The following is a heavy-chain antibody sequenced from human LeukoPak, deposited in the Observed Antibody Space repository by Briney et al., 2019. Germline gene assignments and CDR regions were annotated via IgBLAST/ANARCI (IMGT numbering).Heavy chain of an antibody. J-gene: IGHJ3*02. CDR1: EFTISRYW. V-gene: IGHV3-23*01. Sequence: PGGSLRLSCAASEFTISRYWMHWVRQAPGKGLEWVSAISGGGGNTYYADSVKGRFTISRDNSKNTLYLQMNSLRAEDTAVYYCGKNRYSGSLSPFDIWGQGTMVTVSS. CDR2: ISGGGGNT. D-gene: IGHD1-26*01. CDR3: GKNRYSGSLSPFDI.